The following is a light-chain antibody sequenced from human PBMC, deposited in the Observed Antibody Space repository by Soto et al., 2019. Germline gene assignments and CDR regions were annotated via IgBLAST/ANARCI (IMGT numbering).Light chain of an antibody. CDR3: GSYSSTDTPFV. J-gene: IGLJ1*01. V-gene: IGLV2-14*01. CDR1: STDVGGYNY. Sequence: QYALAQPSSVSVSPGQSITISCTGTSTDVGGYNYVSWYQHHSGKAPKLLIYEVTNRPSGISDRFSGSKSVNTASLTISGLQAEDESDYYCGSYSSTDTPFVFGTGTKVTVL. CDR2: EVT.